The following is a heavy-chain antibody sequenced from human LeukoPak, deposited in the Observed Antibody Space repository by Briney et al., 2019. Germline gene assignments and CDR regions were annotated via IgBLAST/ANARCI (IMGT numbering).Heavy chain of an antibody. CDR3: AYYDSSGYYYGRLRY. CDR1: TFTFSSHA. V-gene: IGHV3-23*01. D-gene: IGHD3-22*01. J-gene: IGHJ4*02. Sequence: GGSLRLSCAASTFTFSSHAMSWVRQTPGKGLEWVSGISAVGGNTHYVDSVKGRFTISRDNSKNTLYLHMHSLRAEDTAVYFCAYYDSSGYYYGRLRYWGQGTPVTVSS. CDR2: ISAVGGNT.